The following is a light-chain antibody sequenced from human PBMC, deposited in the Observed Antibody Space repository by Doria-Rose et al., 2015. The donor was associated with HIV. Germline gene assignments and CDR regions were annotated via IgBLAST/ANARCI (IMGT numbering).Light chain of an antibody. CDR1: QSFSSTY. CDR3: HQYGTSWT. V-gene: IGKV3-20*01. CDR2: DGS. Sequence: EIVLTQSPGTLSLSPGERATLSCRDSQSFSSTYLAWYQQQPGQAPSLLIYDGSTRATGILDRLSASGSGTDFTLTINRLEPEDFALYYCHQYGTSWTFGKGTKVEI. J-gene: IGKJ1*01.